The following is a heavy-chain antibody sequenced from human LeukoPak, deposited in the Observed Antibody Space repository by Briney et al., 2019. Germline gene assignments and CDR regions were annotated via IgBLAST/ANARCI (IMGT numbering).Heavy chain of an antibody. Sequence: SETLSLTCTVSGGSISTFDYYWSWIRQPPGKGLEWIGYISYSGSTYYNPSLKSRVTISLDASKNQFSLKLSSVTAADTAVYHSARQRYYYDSSNYFDYWGQGALVTVSS. V-gene: IGHV4-30-4*01. CDR3: ARQRYYYDSSNYFDY. CDR1: GGSISTFDYY. D-gene: IGHD3-22*01. J-gene: IGHJ4*02. CDR2: ISYSGST.